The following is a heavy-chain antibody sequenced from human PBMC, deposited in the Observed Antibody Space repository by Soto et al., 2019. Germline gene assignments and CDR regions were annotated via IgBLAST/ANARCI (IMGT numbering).Heavy chain of an antibody. CDR1: GYSISSGCY. V-gene: IGHV4-34*01. Sequence: SETLSLTCAVSGYSISSGCYWSWIRQPPGKGLEWIGEINHSGSTNYNPSLKSRVTISVDTSKNQFSLKLSSVTAADTAVYYCARGKLSDYVWGSYRYHFDYWGQGTVVTVSS. J-gene: IGHJ4*02. CDR3: ARGKLSDYVWGSYRYHFDY. D-gene: IGHD3-16*02. CDR2: INHSGST.